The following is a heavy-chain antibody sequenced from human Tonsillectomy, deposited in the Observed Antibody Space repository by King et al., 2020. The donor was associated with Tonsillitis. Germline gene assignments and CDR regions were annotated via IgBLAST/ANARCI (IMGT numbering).Heavy chain of an antibody. J-gene: IGHJ4*02. CDR1: GGSFSGYY. CDR3: ARAFSVTRLD. V-gene: IGHV4-34*01. Sequence: VQLQQWGAGLLKPSETLSLTCAVYGGSFSGYYCSGFRQPPGKGLEWIWEIKHGGSTNYTPSLKGRVTISVDTSKSQFSLKLNSVTAADTAVYYCARAFSVTRLDWGRGTLVTVSS. D-gene: IGHD4-17*01. CDR2: IKHGGST.